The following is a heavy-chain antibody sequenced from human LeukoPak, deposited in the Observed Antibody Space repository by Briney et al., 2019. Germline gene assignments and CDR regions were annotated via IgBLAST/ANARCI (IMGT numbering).Heavy chain of an antibody. V-gene: IGHV3-7*01. CDR2: IRHDGSEK. J-gene: IGHJ6*03. CDR1: GLIFSKYW. CDR3: ARVGTRMVTIVAPYYMDV. D-gene: IGHD5-24*01. Sequence: GGSLRLSCAASGLIFSKYWMTWVRQAPGKGLEWVASIRHDGSEKYYLDSVKGRFTISRDNAQNSLYLQMNSLRAEDTAVYYCARVGTRMVTIVAPYYMDVWGKGTTVTVSS.